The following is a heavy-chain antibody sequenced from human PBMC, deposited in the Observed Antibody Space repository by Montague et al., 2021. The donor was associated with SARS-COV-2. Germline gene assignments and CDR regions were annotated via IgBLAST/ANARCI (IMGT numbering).Heavy chain of an antibody. J-gene: IGHJ5*02. CDR1: GGSISRSTSY. Sequence: SETLSLTCTVSGGSISRSTSYWGWIRQPPGKGLEWIGSLYYNGNIYYEPSLKSRVTISSDTSKNHFSLRLHSVTPADTAMYYCMTHNDILPGYTWFDPWGQGTLVTVSS. D-gene: IGHD3-9*01. V-gene: IGHV4-39*01. CDR2: LYYNGNI. CDR3: MTHNDILPGYTWFDP.